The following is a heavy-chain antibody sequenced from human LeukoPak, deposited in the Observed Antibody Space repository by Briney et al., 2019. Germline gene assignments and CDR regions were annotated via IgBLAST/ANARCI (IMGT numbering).Heavy chain of an antibody. CDR1: GFTLNGFS. Sequence: GSLRLSCGASGFTLNGFSMHWVRQGSGKGLEWVGRISSKANSYATAYAASVKGRFTISRDDSKNTAYLQMNSLKTEDTAVYYCTRLEQRGFDYWGQGTLVTVSS. V-gene: IGHV3-73*01. J-gene: IGHJ4*02. D-gene: IGHD6-25*01. CDR2: ISSKANSYAT. CDR3: TRLEQRGFDY.